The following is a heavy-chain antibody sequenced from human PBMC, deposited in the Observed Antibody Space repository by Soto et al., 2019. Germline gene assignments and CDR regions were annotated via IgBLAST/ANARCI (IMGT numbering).Heavy chain of an antibody. CDR1: GYSFTTHG. CDR3: ARDFGVVVTLSFSYYGMDV. CDR2: ISAYNGDT. V-gene: IGHV1-18*04. D-gene: IGHD2-21*02. Sequence: GASVKVSCKASGYSFTTHGISWVRRAPGHGLEWMGWISAYNGDTHYVQGFQGRLTMTTDTSTSTAYMELRSLRSDDTAVYYCARDFGVVVTLSFSYYGMDVWGQGTTVTVSS. J-gene: IGHJ6*02.